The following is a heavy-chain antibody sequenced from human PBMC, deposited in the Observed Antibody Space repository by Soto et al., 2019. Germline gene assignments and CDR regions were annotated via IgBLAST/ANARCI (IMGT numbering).Heavy chain of an antibody. D-gene: IGHD1-26*01. CDR2: ISGSGGST. V-gene: IGHV3-23*01. Sequence: GGSLRLSCAASGFTFSSYAMSWVRQAPGKGLEWVSAISGSGGSTYYADSVKGRFTISRDNSKNTLYLQMNSLRAEDTAVYYCANLGGVGATEALDYWGQGTLVTVSS. CDR1: GFTFSSYA. CDR3: ANLGGVGATEALDY. J-gene: IGHJ4*02.